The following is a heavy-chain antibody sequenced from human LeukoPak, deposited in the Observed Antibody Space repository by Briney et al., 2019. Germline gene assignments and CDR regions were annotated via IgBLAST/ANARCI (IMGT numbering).Heavy chain of an antibody. CDR1: GGSISSYY. D-gene: IGHD6-19*01. CDR2: IYYSGST. J-gene: IGHJ4*02. V-gene: IGHV4-59*01. Sequence: SETLSLTCTVSGGSISSYYWSWIRQPPGKGLEWIGYIYYSGSTNYNPSLKSRVTISVDTSKNQFSLKLSSVTAADTAAYYCARGGSGWSYFDYWGQGTLVTVSS. CDR3: ARGGSGWSYFDY.